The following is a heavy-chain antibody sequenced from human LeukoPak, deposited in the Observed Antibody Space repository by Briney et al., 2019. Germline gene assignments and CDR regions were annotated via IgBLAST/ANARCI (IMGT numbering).Heavy chain of an antibody. J-gene: IGHJ3*02. Sequence: PGGSLRLSCAASGFTFSTYSINWVRQAPGKGLEWVSSISGSSSYIYYADSVKGRFTISRDNAKNSLFLQMNSLRAEDTALYYCAKRRDPGRGFDIWGQATLVTVS. CDR3: AKRRDPGRGFDI. CDR2: ISGSSSYI. D-gene: IGHD5-24*01. CDR1: GFTFSTYS. V-gene: IGHV3-21*01.